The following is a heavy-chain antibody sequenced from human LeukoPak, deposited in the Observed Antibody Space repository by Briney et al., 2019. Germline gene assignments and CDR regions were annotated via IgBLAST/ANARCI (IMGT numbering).Heavy chain of an antibody. CDR1: GYTLTELS. D-gene: IGHD6-13*01. J-gene: IGHJ6*02. CDR2: FDPEDGET. CDR3: AVYSSSWYGRYYYYGVDV. V-gene: IGHV1-24*01. Sequence: ASVKVSCKVSGYTLTELSMHWVRQAPGKGLEWMGGFDPEDGETIYAQKFQGRVTMTEDTSTDTAYMELSSLRSEDTAVYYCAVYSSSWYGRYYYYGVDVWGQGTTVTVSS.